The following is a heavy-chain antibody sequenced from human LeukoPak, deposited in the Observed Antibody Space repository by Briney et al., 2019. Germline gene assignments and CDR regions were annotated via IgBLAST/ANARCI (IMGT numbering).Heavy chain of an antibody. J-gene: IGHJ6*03. V-gene: IGHV3-7*01. CDR1: GLSFSTYW. CDR2: IKEDGSEK. CDR3: AREGSYYKDYYYYMDV. Sequence: GGSLRLSCAASGLSFSTYWMSWVRQAPGKGLEWVPNIKEDGSEKYYVDSVKGRFTISRDNAKNLLYLYMNSLRAEDTAVYYCAREGSYYKDYYYYMDVWGKGTTVTVSS. D-gene: IGHD1-26*01.